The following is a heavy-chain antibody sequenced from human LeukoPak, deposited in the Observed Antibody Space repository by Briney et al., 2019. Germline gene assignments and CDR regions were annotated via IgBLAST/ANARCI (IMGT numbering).Heavy chain of an antibody. D-gene: IGHD5-18*01. CDR2: ISGGSSCI. J-gene: IGHJ4*02. CDR1: GFTFSSYN. V-gene: IGHV3-21*01. CDR3: ARDRGGYSYGLDY. Sequence: GGSLRLSCAASGFTFSSYNMNWVRQAPGKGLEWVSSISGGSSCIYYADSLKGRFTISRDNAKNSLYLQMNNLRAEDTAVYYCARDRGGYSYGLDYWGQGTLVTVSS.